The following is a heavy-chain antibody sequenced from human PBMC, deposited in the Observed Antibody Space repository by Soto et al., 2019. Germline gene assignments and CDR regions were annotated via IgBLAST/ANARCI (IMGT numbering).Heavy chain of an antibody. D-gene: IGHD2-2*01. CDR2: IWYDGSNK. J-gene: IGHJ4*02. CDR1: GFTFSSYG. Sequence: GGSLRLSCAASGFTFSSYGMHWVRQAPGKGLEWVAVIWYDGSNKYYADSVKGRFTISRDNSKNTLYLQMNSLRAEDTAVYYCAREGCSSTSCYVDYWGQGTLVTVSS. V-gene: IGHV3-33*01. CDR3: AREGCSSTSCYVDY.